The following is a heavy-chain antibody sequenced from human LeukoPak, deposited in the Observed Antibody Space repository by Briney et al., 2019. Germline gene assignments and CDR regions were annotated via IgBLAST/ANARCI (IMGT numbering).Heavy chain of an antibody. J-gene: IGHJ5*01. CDR3: ARGALDAATPFDS. V-gene: IGHV3-48*04. Sequence: GGSLRLSCAASGFTFSTYRMNWVPQAPGKGLEWVSYISSSSSTIYYADSVKGRFTISRDNAKNSLYLQMNSLRAEDTAVYYCARGALDAATPFDSWGQGTLVTVSS. D-gene: IGHD2-15*01. CDR1: GFTFSTYR. CDR2: ISSSSSTI.